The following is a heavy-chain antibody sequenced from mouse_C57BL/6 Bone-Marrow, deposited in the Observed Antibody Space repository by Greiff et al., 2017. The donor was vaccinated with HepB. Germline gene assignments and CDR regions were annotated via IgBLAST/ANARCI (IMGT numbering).Heavy chain of an antibody. CDR3: ARSPITTVVPYYFDY. CDR2: INPGSGGT. J-gene: IGHJ2*01. CDR1: GYAFTNYL. V-gene: IGHV1-54*01. D-gene: IGHD1-1*01. Sequence: QVQLQQSGAELVRPGTSVKVSCKASGYAFTNYLIEWVKQRPGQGLEWIGVINPGSGGTNYNEKFKGKATLTADKSSSTAYMPLSSLTSEDSAVYFCARSPITTVVPYYFDYWGQGTTLTVSS.